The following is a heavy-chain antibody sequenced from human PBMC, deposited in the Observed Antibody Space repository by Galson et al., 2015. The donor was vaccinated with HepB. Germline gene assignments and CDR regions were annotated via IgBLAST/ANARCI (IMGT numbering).Heavy chain of an antibody. CDR3: TRDDRGAAAGY. V-gene: IGHV4-61*02. D-gene: IGHD6-13*01. Sequence: TLSLTCTVSGASMSSGSYYWSWVRQPGGKGLERIGRIYITGSTTYNPSLKSRLTLSVDTSKNQFSLTLTSVTAADTALYFCTRDDRGAAAGYWGQGTLVTVSS. CDR2: IYITGST. CDR1: GASMSSGSYY. J-gene: IGHJ4*02.